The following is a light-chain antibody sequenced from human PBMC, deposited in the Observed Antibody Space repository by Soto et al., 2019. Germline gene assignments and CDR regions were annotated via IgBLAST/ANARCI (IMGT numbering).Light chain of an antibody. CDR1: SSDVGGYNY. Sequence: QSALTQPPSAPGSPGQSVTISCTGTSSDVGGYNYVSWYQQHPGKAPKPIIYEVSKRPSGVPDRFSGSKSGNTASLTVSGLQAEDEADYYCRSYAGSNGVFGTGTKLTVL. CDR2: EVS. J-gene: IGLJ1*01. V-gene: IGLV2-8*01. CDR3: RSYAGSNGV.